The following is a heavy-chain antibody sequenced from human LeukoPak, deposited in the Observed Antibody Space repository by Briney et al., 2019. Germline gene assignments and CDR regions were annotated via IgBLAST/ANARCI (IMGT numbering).Heavy chain of an antibody. CDR2: FDPEDGET. V-gene: IGHV1-24*01. D-gene: IGHD6-19*01. CDR3: ARDSLAVAGIGSCVY. Sequence: ASVKVSCKVSGYTLTELSMHWVRQAPGKGLEWMGGFDPEDGETIYAQKFQGRVTMTEDTSTDTAYMELSSLRSEDTAVYYCARDSLAVAGIGSCVYWGQGTLVTVSS. J-gene: IGHJ4*02. CDR1: GYTLTELS.